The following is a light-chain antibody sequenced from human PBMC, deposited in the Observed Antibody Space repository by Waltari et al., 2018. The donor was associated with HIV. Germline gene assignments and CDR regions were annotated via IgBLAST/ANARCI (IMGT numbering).Light chain of an antibody. CDR2: RKK. V-gene: IGLV1-47*01. J-gene: IGLJ2*01. Sequence: QSVLTQPPSASGTPGQRVTISCSGSSSNIGSKYVYWYQQLPGTAPKLLIDRKKQRPLGVPDRFSGSKSGTSASLAISGLRSEDEADYYCAAWDDSLLFGGGTKLTVL. CDR1: SSNIGSKY. CDR3: AAWDDSLL.